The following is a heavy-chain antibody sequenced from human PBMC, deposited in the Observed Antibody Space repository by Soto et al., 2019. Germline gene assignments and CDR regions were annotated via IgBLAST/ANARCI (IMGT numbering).Heavy chain of an antibody. V-gene: IGHV4-31*03. Sequence: QVQLQESGPGLVKPSRTLSLTCTVSGGSISSRDYYWSWIRQRPGKGLEWVGYIYYSGRTYYNPSLKSRFTISVDTSKNQFSLRLSSVTAADTAVYYCARDASYGDSTIFDYWGLGTLVTVSS. J-gene: IGHJ4*02. CDR2: IYYSGRT. CDR1: GGSISSRDYY. D-gene: IGHD4-17*01. CDR3: ARDASYGDSTIFDY.